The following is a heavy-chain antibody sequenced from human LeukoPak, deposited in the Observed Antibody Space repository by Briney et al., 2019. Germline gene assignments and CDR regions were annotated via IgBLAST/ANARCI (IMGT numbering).Heavy chain of an antibody. J-gene: IGHJ4*02. D-gene: IGHD3-10*01. CDR1: GGSFSGYY. V-gene: IGHV4-34*01. CDR3: AGGGGDFDYGSSPEFDY. Sequence: PSETLSLTCAVYGGSFSGYYWSWIRQPPGKGLEWIGEINHSGSTNYNPSLKSRVTISVDTSKNQFSLKLSAVTAAGTAVYYCAGGGGDFDYGSSPEFDYWGQGTLVTVSS. CDR2: INHSGST.